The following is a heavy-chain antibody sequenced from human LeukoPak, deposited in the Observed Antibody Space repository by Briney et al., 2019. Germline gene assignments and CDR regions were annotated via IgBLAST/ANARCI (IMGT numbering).Heavy chain of an antibody. CDR3: ARQPGVYSGPFDY. J-gene: IGHJ4*02. CDR2: VYYSGST. D-gene: IGHD5-12*01. Sequence: PSETLSHTCSVSRGSLSSSSYYSGWIRHPPGKGLEWVACVYYSGSTYYNPSLESRVTISVNTSKNQFSLKLTSMTAADTRVYYCARQPGVYSGPFDYWGQGTLVTVSS. V-gene: IGHV4-39*01. CDR1: RGSLSSSSYY.